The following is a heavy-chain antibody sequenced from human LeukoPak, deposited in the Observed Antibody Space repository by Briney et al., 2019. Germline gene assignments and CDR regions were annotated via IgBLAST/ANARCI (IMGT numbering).Heavy chain of an antibody. CDR1: GGTFSSYA. V-gene: IGHV1-69*13. CDR3: AGMPMATPSPFDY. D-gene: IGHD5-24*01. CDR2: IIPIFGTA. Sequence: ASVKVSCKASGGTFSSYAISWVRQAPGQGLEWMGGIIPIFGTANYAQKLQGRVTITADESTSTAYMELSCLRSEDTAVYYCAGMPMATPSPFDYWGQGTLVTVSS. J-gene: IGHJ4*02.